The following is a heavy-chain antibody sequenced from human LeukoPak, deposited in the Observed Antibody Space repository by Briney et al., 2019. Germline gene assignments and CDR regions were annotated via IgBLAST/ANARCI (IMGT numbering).Heavy chain of an antibody. CDR2: IGTAGDT. D-gene: IGHD6-13*01. CDR3: ARGPRLGAGNPYYFYGLDV. Sequence: GGSLRLSCSASGFTFSSYVLSWVRQATGRGLEWVSRIGTAGDTSYPGSVKGRFTVSRENAKNSLYLQMNSLGAGDTAVYYCARGPRLGAGNPYYFYGLDVWGQGTKVTVSS. CDR1: GFTFSSYV. V-gene: IGHV3-13*04. J-gene: IGHJ6*02.